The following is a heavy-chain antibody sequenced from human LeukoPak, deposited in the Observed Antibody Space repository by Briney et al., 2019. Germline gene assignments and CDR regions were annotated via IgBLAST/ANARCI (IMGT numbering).Heavy chain of an antibody. D-gene: IGHD3-10*02. J-gene: IGHJ4*02. V-gene: IGHV4-39*07. CDR3: ARDVVRGWHFDY. Sequence: SETLSLTCTVSGGSISSSSYYWGWIRQPPGKGLERIGSIYYSGSTYYNPSLKSRVTISVDTSKNQFSLKLSSVTAADTAVYYCARDVVRGWHFDYWGQGTLVTVSS. CDR2: IYYSGST. CDR1: GGSISSSSYY.